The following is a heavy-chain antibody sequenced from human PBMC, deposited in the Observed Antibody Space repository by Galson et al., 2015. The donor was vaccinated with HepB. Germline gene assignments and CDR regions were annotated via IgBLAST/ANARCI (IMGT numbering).Heavy chain of an antibody. Sequence: TLSLTCTVSGGSTSSGDYYWSWIRQPPGKGLEWIGYIYYSGSTYYNPSLKSRVTISVDTSKNQFSLKLSSVTAADTAVYYCARDGGSLGFDYWGQGTLVTVSS. J-gene: IGHJ4*02. CDR1: GGSTSSGDYY. D-gene: IGHD2-15*01. CDR2: IYYSGST. CDR3: ARDGGSLGFDY. V-gene: IGHV4-30-4*01.